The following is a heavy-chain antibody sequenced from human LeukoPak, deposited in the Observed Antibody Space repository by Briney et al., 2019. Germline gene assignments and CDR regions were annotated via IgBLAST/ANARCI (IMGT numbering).Heavy chain of an antibody. CDR3: AKQLGYCSDGSCYFPY. CDR2: ISNNGGYT. J-gene: IGHJ4*02. CDR1: GFTFSSSA. D-gene: IGHD2-15*01. V-gene: IGHV3-23*01. Sequence: PGRSLRLSCAASGFTFSSSAMSWVHQAPGKGLEWVSAISNNGGYTYYADSVQGRFTISRDNSKSTLCLQMNSLRAEDTAVYYCAKQLGYCSDGSCYFPYWGQGTLVTVSS.